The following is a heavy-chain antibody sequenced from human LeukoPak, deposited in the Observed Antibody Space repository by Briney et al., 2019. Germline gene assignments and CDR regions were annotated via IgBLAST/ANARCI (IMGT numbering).Heavy chain of an antibody. Sequence: GGSLRLSCAASGFTFSSYSMNWVRQAPGKGLEWVSYISSSSSTIYYADSVKGRFTISRDNAKNSLHLQMNSLRAEDTAVYYCARERCSSTSCYWVRRFDPWGQGTLVTVSS. D-gene: IGHD2-2*01. CDR2: ISSSSSTI. V-gene: IGHV3-48*04. CDR1: GFTFSSYS. J-gene: IGHJ5*02. CDR3: ARERCSSTSCYWVRRFDP.